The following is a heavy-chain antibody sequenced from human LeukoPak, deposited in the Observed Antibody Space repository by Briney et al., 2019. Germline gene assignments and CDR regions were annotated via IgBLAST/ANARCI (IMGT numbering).Heavy chain of an antibody. D-gene: IGHD3-22*01. J-gene: IGHJ3*02. CDR1: GGSFSGYY. CDR2: INHSGST. V-gene: IGHV4-34*01. Sequence: PSETLSLTCAVYGGSFSGYYWRWIRQPPGKGLEWIGEINHSGSTNYNPSLKSRVTISVDTSKNQSSLKLSSVTAADTAVYYCARMGDYYDSSGYRHDAFDIWGQGTMVTVSS. CDR3: ARMGDYYDSSGYRHDAFDI.